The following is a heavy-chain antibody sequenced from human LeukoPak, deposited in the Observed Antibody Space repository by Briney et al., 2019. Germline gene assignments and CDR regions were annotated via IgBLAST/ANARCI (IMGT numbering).Heavy chain of an antibody. CDR3: AKDREELELLHIYDY. J-gene: IGHJ4*02. D-gene: IGHD1-7*01. CDR2: ISGSGGST. CDR1: GFTVSSNY. Sequence: PGGSLRLSCAASGFTVSSNYMSWVRQAPGKGLEWVSAISGSGGSTYYADSVKGRFTISRDNSKNTLYLQMNSLRAEDTAVYYCAKDREELELLHIYDYWGQGTLVTVSS. V-gene: IGHV3-23*01.